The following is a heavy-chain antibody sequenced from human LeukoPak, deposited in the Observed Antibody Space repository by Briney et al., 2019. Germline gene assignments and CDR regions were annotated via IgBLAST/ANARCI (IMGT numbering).Heavy chain of an antibody. D-gene: IGHD1-7*01. Sequence: GGSLRLSCAASGFTFNHYGMHWVRQAPGKGLEWVAFIRYQGNEKYYADSVKGRFTISRDNAKNSLYLQMNSLRAEDTAVYYCAKDINWNYALGFDYWGQGTLVTVSS. CDR1: GFTFNHYG. CDR2: IRYQGNEK. CDR3: AKDINWNYALGFDY. V-gene: IGHV3-30*02. J-gene: IGHJ4*02.